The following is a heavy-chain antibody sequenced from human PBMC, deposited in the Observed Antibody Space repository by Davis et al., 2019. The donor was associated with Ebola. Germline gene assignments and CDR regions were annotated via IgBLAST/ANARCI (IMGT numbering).Heavy chain of an antibody. D-gene: IGHD6-13*01. CDR3: ARDVSTSAAGGLLLAENRFDP. CDR2: ISDGSRDT. CDR1: GFTFSSYT. J-gene: IGHJ5*02. Sequence: PGGSLRLSCAASGFTFSSYTMNWVRQAPGKGLEWVSTISDGSRDTHYADSVKGRFTISRDNAKNSLYLQMNGLRDDDTAVYYCARDVSTSAAGGLLLAENRFDPWGQGTLVTVSS. V-gene: IGHV3-21*01.